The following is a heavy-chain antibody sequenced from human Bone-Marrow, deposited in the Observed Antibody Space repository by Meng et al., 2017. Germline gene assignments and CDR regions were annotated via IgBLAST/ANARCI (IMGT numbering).Heavy chain of an antibody. CDR1: GFTFSSYE. Sequence: GESLKISCAASGFTFSSYEMNWVRQAPGKGLEWVSSISSSSSYIYYADSVKGRFTISRDNAKNSLYLQMNSLRAEDTAVYYCARVDHHDAFDIWGQGTMVTVSS. V-gene: IGHV3-21*01. CDR3: ARVDHHDAFDI. J-gene: IGHJ3*02. D-gene: IGHD1-14*01. CDR2: ISSSSSYI.